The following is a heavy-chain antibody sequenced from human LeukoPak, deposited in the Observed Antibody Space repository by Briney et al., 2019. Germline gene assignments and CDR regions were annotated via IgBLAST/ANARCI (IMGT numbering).Heavy chain of an antibody. CDR1: GVSFSYYY. CDR2: IYHSGRT. CDR3: ASIPTNGGNAFDI. J-gene: IGHJ3*02. V-gene: IGHV4-34*01. Sequence: KTSETLSLTCAVYGVSFSYYYWNWLRQPPGKGREWIGEIYHSGRTNYNPALKSRVTMSVDMSKNQFSLRLTSVTAADTAVYYCASIPTNGGNAFDIWGQGTMVTVSS. D-gene: IGHD1-1*01.